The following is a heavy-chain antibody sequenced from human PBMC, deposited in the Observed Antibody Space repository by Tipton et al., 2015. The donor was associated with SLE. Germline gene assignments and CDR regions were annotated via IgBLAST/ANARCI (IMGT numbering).Heavy chain of an antibody. Sequence: TLSLTCAVYGGSFSDYYWSWIRQPPGKGLEWIGEINHSGSTKYKPSLKSRVTISVDTSKNQFSLKLSSVTAADTAVYYCARLDSSSWYFQHWGQGTLVTVSS. D-gene: IGHD6-13*01. CDR1: GGSFSDYY. CDR2: INHSGST. J-gene: IGHJ1*01. V-gene: IGHV4-34*01. CDR3: ARLDSSSWYFQH.